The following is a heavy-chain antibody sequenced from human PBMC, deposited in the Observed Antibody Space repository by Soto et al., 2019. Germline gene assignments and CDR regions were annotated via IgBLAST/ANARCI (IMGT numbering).Heavy chain of an antibody. J-gene: IGHJ6*02. CDR3: AVADLDDYGENYGMAV. Sequence: EVQLVESGGGLVKPGGSLILSCAASGFTFSSYRMNWFRQATGKGLEWVSSISSSSSYIYYADSVKGRFTISRDNAKNSLYLQMNSLRAEDTAVYYCAVADLDDYGENYGMAVWGQGTTVTVS. CDR2: ISSSSSYI. V-gene: IGHV3-21*01. CDR1: GFTFSSYR. D-gene: IGHD4-17*01.